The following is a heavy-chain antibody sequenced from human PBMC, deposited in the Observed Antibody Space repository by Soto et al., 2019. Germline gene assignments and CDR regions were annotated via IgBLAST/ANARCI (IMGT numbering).Heavy chain of an antibody. CDR1: GCSISSGDYY. Sequence: PSETLSLTCTFSGCSISSGDYYWSWIRKPPGKGLEWIGYIYYSGSTYYNPSLKSRVTISVDTSKNQFSLKLSSVTAADTAVYYCASFSPSIAARPHDYWGQGTLVTVSS. J-gene: IGHJ4*02. CDR3: ASFSPSIAARPHDY. CDR2: IYYSGST. D-gene: IGHD6-6*01. V-gene: IGHV4-30-4*01.